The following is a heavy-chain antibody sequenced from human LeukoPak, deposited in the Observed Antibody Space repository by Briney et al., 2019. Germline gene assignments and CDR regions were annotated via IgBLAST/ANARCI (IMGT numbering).Heavy chain of an antibody. Sequence: SETLSLTCSVSGGSISSYYWSWIRQPAGKGLEWIGRIYTSGSTNYNPSLKSRVTMSVDTSKNQFSLKLSSVTAADTAVYFCARDWGVGGRPGYMDVWGKGTTVTVSS. CDR3: ARDWGVGGRPGYMDV. CDR2: IYTSGST. D-gene: IGHD6-6*01. CDR1: GGSISSYY. V-gene: IGHV4-4*07. J-gene: IGHJ6*03.